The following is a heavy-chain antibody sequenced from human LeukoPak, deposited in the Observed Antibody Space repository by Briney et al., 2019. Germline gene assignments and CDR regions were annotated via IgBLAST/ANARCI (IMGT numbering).Heavy chain of an antibody. J-gene: IGHJ6*03. CDR2: ISSSSSTI. V-gene: IGHV3-48*01. CDR1: GFTFSGYS. D-gene: IGHD3-10*01. CDR3: ARLRIYGSGTEYYHYMDV. Sequence: PGGSLRLSCAASGFTFSGYSMNWVRQAPGKGLEWLSDISSSSSTIYYADSVKGRFTISRDNAKNSLYLQMNSLRVEDTAVYYCARLRIYGSGTEYYHYMDVWGKGTTVTVSS.